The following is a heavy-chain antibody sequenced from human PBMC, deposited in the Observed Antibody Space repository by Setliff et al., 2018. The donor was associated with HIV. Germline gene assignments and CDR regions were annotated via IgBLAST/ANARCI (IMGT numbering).Heavy chain of an antibody. CDR3: AREGGSSLDYYYYYMDV. CDR2: IIPIFGTA. V-gene: IGHV1-69*06. J-gene: IGHJ6*03. Sequence: SVKVSCKASGGTFSSYAISWVRQAPGQGLEWMGRIIPIFGTANYAQKFQGRVTITADKSTSTAYMELSSLRSEDTAVYYCAREGGSSLDYYYYYMDVWGKGTTVT. D-gene: IGHD1-26*01. CDR1: GGTFSSYA.